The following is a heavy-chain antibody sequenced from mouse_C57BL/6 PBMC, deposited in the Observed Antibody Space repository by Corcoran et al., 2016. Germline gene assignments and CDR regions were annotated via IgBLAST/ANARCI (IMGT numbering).Heavy chain of an antibody. D-gene: IGHD2-2*01. Sequence: QIQLVQSGPELKKPGETVKISCKASGYTFTTYGMSWVKQAPGKGLKWMGWINTYSGVPTYADDFKGRFAFSLETSASTAYLQINNLKNEDMATYFCAREVTTEAWFAYWGQGTLVTVSA. CDR2: INTYSGVP. V-gene: IGHV9-3*01. CDR3: AREVTTEAWFAY. CDR1: GYTFTTYG. J-gene: IGHJ3*01.